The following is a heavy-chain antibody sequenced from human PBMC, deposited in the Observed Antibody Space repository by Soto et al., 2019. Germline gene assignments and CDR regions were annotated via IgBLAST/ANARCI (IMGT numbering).Heavy chain of an antibody. CDR1: GGTFSNYA. Sequence: QVQLVQSGAEVKKPGSSVKVSCKVSGGTFSNYAIDWVRLAPGHGLGWMGGIVPIFGTTYYTQKFQGRATIIADASTTTAYLEMSSLRSEDTAIYYCARVEAVAGLYNYHGLDVWGQGTAVTVSS. CDR2: IVPIFGTT. V-gene: IGHV1-69*12. J-gene: IGHJ6*02. D-gene: IGHD6-19*01. CDR3: ARVEAVAGLYNYHGLDV.